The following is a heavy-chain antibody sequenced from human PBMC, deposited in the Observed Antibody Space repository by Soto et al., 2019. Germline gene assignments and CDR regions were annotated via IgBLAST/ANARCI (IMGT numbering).Heavy chain of an antibody. CDR1: GFTFSTFY. Sequence: QVQLVESGGGLVRPGGSLRLSCAASGFTFSTFYMNWVRQAPGKGLEWVSFLSSESTFISYADSVKGRFTISRDNSEKSLFLQMDSLRVEDTAVYYCARVRSGTYNAFDLWGQGTVVTVSS. J-gene: IGHJ3*01. CDR2: LSSESTFI. CDR3: ARVRSGTYNAFDL. D-gene: IGHD1-26*01. V-gene: IGHV3-11*06.